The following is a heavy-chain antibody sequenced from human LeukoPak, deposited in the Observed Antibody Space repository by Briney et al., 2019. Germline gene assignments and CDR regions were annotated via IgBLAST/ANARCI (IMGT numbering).Heavy chain of an antibody. V-gene: IGHV1-2*02. CDR3: ARGAATGTLWYYYYYMDV. CDR1: GYTFTGYY. J-gene: IGHJ6*03. Sequence: ASVKVSCKASGYTFTGYYMHWVRQAPGQGPEWMGWINPNSGVTNYAQKLQGRVTVTRDTSISTAYMELSSLRSDDTAVYYCARGAATGTLWYYYYYMDVWGKGTTVTVSS. CDR2: INPNSGVT. D-gene: IGHD6-13*01.